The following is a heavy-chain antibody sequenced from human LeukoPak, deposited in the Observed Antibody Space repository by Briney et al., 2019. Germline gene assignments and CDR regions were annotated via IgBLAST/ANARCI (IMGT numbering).Heavy chain of an antibody. D-gene: IGHD4-17*01. CDR3: ARDDYGYYVSD. CDR2: IYYSGST. Sequence: SQTLSLTCTVSGGSISSYYWSWIRQPPGKGLEWIGYIYYSGSTNYNPSLKSRVTISVDTSKNQFSLKLSSVTAADTAVYYCARDDYGYYVSDWGQGTLVTVSS. J-gene: IGHJ4*02. V-gene: IGHV4-59*01. CDR1: GGSISSYY.